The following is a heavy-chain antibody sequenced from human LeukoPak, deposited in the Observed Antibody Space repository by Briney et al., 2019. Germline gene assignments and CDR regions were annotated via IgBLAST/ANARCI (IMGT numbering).Heavy chain of an antibody. J-gene: IGHJ4*02. CDR2: IYYSGTT. Sequence: KPSETLSLTCTVSGASINTYYWSWIRQPPGKGLEWIGYIYYSGTTSYNPSLKTRVTISIDTSKNQFSLKLSSVTAADTAVYYCASVLRPMASQYYFDYWGQGTLVTVSS. CDR1: GASINTYY. CDR3: ASVLRPMASQYYFDY. V-gene: IGHV4-59*01. D-gene: IGHD3-10*01.